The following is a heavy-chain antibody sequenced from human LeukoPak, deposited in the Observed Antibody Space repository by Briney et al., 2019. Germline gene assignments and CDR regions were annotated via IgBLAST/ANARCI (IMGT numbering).Heavy chain of an antibody. V-gene: IGHV4-61*02. D-gene: IGHD3-10*01. CDR2: IYTSGST. Sequence: PSETLSLTCTVSGGSISSGGYFWSWIRQPAGKGLEWIGRIYTSGSTNYNPSLKSRVTISVDTSKNQFSLKLSSVTAADTAVYYCARGPGTNWFDPWGQGTLVTVSS. CDR3: ARGPGTNWFDP. CDR1: GGSISSGGYF. J-gene: IGHJ5*02.